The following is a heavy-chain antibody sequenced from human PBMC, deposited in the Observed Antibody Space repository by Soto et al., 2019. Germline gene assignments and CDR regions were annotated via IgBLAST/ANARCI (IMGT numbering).Heavy chain of an antibody. CDR2: INYNSVNI. D-gene: IGHD1-1*01. V-gene: IGHV3-9*01. J-gene: IGHJ4*02. CDR1: GFTFGDFT. CDR3: GAANGTQLDY. Sequence: PGGSLRLSCAASGFTFGDFTMHWVRQAPGKGLEWVSGINYNSVNIGYADSVKGRFTISRDNAMNSLYLHMNSLRPEDTALYYCGAANGTQLDYWGQGTLVTVSS.